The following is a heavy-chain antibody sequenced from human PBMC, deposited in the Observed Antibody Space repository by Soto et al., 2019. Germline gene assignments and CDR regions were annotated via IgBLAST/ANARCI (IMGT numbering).Heavy chain of an antibody. V-gene: IGHV3-30*18. J-gene: IGHJ6*02. CDR1: GFTFSSYG. CDR2: ISYDGSNK. Sequence: GGSLRLSCAASGFTFSSYGMHWVRQTPSKGLEWVATISYDGSNKYYADSVKGRFTISRYNSKNTLYLQVNSLRAEHTAKYYCAKDSTHGMDVWGQGTMVTVSS. CDR3: AKDSTHGMDV.